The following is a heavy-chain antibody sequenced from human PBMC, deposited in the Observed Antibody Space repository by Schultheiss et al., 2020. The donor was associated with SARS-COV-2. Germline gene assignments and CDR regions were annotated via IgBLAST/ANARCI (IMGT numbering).Heavy chain of an antibody. D-gene: IGHD5-18*01. V-gene: IGHV1-2*02. CDR3: ARARSTAMDY. J-gene: IGHJ4*02. CDR2: INPNSGGT. Sequence: GESLKISCKASGYTFTGYYMHWVRQAPGQGLEWMGWINPNSGGTNYAQKFQGRVTMTRDTSIRTAYVELSRLRSDDTAVYYCARARSTAMDYWGQGTLVTVSS. CDR1: GYTFTGYY.